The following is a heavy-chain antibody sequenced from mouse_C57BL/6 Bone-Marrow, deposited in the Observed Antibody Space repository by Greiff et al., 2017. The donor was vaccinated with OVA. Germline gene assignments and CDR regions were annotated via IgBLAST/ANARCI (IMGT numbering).Heavy chain of an antibody. CDR3: TREPLVANGGFDY. CDR1: GYTFTDYE. CDR2: IDPETGGT. V-gene: IGHV1-15*01. Sequence: QVQLQQSGAELVRPGASVTLSCKASGYTFTDYEMHWVKQTPVHGLEWIGAIDPETGGTAYNQKFKGKAILTADKSSSTAYMELRSLTSEDSAVYYCTREPLVANGGFDYWGQGTTLTVSS. J-gene: IGHJ2*01. D-gene: IGHD1-1*01.